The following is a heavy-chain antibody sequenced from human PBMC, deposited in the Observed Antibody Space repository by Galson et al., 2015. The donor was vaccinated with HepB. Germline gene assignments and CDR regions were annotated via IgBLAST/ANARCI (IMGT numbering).Heavy chain of an antibody. J-gene: IGHJ6*02. CDR3: AKDIAAAGGGMDV. Sequence: SLRLSCAASGFTFDDYTMHWVRQAPGKGLEWVSLISWDGGSTYYADSVKGRFTISRDNSKNSLYLQMNSLRTEGTALYYCAKDIAAAGGGMDVWGQGTTVTVSS. CDR2: ISWDGGST. V-gene: IGHV3-43*01. D-gene: IGHD6-13*01. CDR1: GFTFDDYT.